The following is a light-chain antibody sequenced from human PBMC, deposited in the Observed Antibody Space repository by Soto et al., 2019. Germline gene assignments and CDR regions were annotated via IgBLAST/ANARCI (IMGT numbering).Light chain of an antibody. CDR1: QTISSSF. CDR3: HQFGSSPLDT. Sequence: EIVLTQSPGTLSLSPGERATLSCRASQTISSSFLAWYQQKPGQTPRLLIYRASRRAPGIPDRFSGSASWTDFTRISSRLESEDFAVYYCHQFGSSPLDTFGPGTKVEIK. J-gene: IGKJ3*01. CDR2: RAS. V-gene: IGKV3-20*01.